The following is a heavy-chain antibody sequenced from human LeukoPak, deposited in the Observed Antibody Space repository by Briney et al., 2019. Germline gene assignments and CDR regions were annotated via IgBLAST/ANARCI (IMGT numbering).Heavy chain of an antibody. CDR3: ARGRDSSGYSPDWYFDL. CDR1: GGSFSGYY. D-gene: IGHD3-22*01. Sequence: SETLSLTCAVYGGSFSGYYWSWIRQPPGKGLEWIGEINHSGSTNYNPSLKSRVTISVDTSKNQFSLKLSSVTAADTAVYYCARGRDSSGYSPDWYFDLWGRGTLVTVSS. V-gene: IGHV4-34*01. CDR2: INHSGST. J-gene: IGHJ2*01.